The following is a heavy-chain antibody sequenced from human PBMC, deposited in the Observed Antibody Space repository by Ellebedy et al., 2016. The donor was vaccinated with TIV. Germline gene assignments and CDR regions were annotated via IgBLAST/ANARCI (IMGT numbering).Heavy chain of an antibody. CDR3: ARGGHDNEPNPDFDY. J-gene: IGHJ4*02. CDR1: GYTFTSYG. Sequence: ASVKVSCKASGYTFTSYGISWVRQAPGQGLEWVGWISVSNGNTNYAQRLQGRVTMTTDTSTSTGYMELSSLRSEDTAVYYCARGGHDNEPNPDFDYWGQGTLVTVSS. CDR2: ISVSNGNT. D-gene: IGHD3-16*01. V-gene: IGHV1-18*01.